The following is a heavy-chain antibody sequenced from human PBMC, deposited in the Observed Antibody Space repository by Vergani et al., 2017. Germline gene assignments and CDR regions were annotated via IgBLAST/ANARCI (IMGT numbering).Heavy chain of an antibody. CDR1: GFTFDDYT. V-gene: IGHV3-43*01. Sequence: EVQLVESGGVVVQPGGSLRLSCAASGFTFDDYTIHWVRQAPGKGLEWVSLISWDGGSTYYADSVKGRFTISRDNSNNSLYLQMNSLRTEDTAVYYCANPRIRKGSDYWGQGTLVTVSS. J-gene: IGHJ4*02. CDR2: ISWDGGST. CDR3: ANPRIRKGSDY.